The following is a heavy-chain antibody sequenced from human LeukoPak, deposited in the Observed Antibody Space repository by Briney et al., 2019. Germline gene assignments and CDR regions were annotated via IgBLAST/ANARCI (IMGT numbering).Heavy chain of an antibody. CDR1: GYTLTELS. Sequence: ASVKVSCKVSGYTLTELSMHWVRQAPGKGLEWMGGFDPEDGETIYAQKFQGRVTMTEDTSTDTAYMELSSLRSEDTAVYYCATVRYYYDSSGYFLFDYWGQGTLVTVSS. V-gene: IGHV1-24*01. D-gene: IGHD3-22*01. CDR3: ATVRYYYDSSGYFLFDY. J-gene: IGHJ4*02. CDR2: FDPEDGET.